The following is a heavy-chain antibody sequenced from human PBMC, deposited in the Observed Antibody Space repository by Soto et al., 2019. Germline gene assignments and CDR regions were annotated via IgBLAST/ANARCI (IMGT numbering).Heavy chain of an antibody. CDR1: GFSLSTGGVG. CDR3: VHSRCGGDCLRSYSSHYYYGMDV. J-gene: IGHJ6*02. D-gene: IGHD2-21*02. V-gene: IGHV2-5*02. CDR2: IYWDNDK. Sequence: QITLKESGPTLVKPTQTLTLTCTFSGFSLSTGGVGVGWIRQPPGKALEWLALIYWDNDKRYSPSLRSRLTVTKDTSKNQXXLXMTXMDPVDTATYYCVHSRCGGDCLRSYSSHYYYGMDVWGQGTTVTVFS.